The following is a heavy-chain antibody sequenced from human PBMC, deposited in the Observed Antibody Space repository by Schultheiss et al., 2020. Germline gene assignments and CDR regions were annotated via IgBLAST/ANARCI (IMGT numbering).Heavy chain of an antibody. CDR3: AKDRRSLGLRYGMDV. Sequence: GGSLRLSCAASGFTFSSYAMTWVRQAPGKGLEWVSTISGSGDSTYYADSVKGRFTISRDTSTNTLYLQMNSLRAEDTAVYYCAKDRRSLGLRYGMDVWGQGTTVNVYS. CDR1: GFTFSSYA. J-gene: IGHJ6*02. CDR2: ISGSGDST. D-gene: IGHD4-17*01. V-gene: IGHV3-23*01.